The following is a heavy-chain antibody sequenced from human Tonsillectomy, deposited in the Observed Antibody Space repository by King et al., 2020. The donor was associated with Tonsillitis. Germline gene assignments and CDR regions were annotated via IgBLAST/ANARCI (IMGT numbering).Heavy chain of an antibody. Sequence: VQLVQSGAEVKKPGASVKVSCKASGYTFTSYYMHWVRQAPGQGLEWMGIINHSGGSTSYAQKFQGRVTMTRDTSTSTVYMELSSLISEDTAVYYCARSGYYYDSSVYSDAFDIWGQGTMVTVSS. D-gene: IGHD3-22*01. CDR1: GYTFTSYY. CDR2: INHSGGST. CDR3: ARSGYYYDSSVYSDAFDI. J-gene: IGHJ3*02. V-gene: IGHV1-46*01.